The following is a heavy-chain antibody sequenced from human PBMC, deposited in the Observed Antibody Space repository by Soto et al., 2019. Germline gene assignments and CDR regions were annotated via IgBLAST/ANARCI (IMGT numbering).Heavy chain of an antibody. V-gene: IGHV4-30-4*02. J-gene: IGHJ4*02. CDR1: GGTIRDLDCY. CDR3: TTGGDASKTGY. Sequence: SETQSLTSSVSGGTIRDLDCYWIWIRQPPGKSLEWIGFIQYSGTTYYNPSLKNRVAISVDTSRNDFSLRLSSVISADTAVYDCTTGGDASKTGYWVQGTLVTGTS. D-gene: IGHD1-1*01. CDR2: IQYSGTT.